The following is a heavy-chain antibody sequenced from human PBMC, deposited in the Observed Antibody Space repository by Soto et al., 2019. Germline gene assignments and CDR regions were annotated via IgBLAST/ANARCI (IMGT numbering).Heavy chain of an antibody. J-gene: IGHJ6*02. CDR3: ASLARHG. Sequence: GGSLRLSCAASGFTFSDSWMDWARQVPGKGPEWVANINQDGSGKNYVDSVKGRFTISRDNAKNSLYLQMNSLRAEDTAVYYCASLARHGWDPGTTVTLFS. CDR2: INQDGSGK. D-gene: IGHD2-21*01. CDR1: GFTFSDSW. V-gene: IGHV3-7*01.